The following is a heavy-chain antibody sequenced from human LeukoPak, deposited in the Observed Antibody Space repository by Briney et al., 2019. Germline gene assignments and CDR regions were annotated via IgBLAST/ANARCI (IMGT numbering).Heavy chain of an antibody. CDR3: ARALGSGWYHPFDY. J-gene: IGHJ4*02. D-gene: IGHD6-19*01. Sequence: PSETLSLTCTVSGGSMRSFYWSWIRQPPRKGLEWIGNIYYSGNTNYNPSLNSRVTISLDTSKDQFSLKLSSVTAADTALYYCARALGSGWYHPFDYWGQGALVTVSS. CDR1: GGSMRSFY. CDR2: IYYSGNT. V-gene: IGHV4-59*01.